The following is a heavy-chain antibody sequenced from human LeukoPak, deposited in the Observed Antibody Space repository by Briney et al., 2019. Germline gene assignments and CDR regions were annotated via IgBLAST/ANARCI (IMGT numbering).Heavy chain of an antibody. CDR3: ARVSGAAAGVWYPWYYFDY. J-gene: IGHJ4*02. D-gene: IGHD6-13*01. CDR2: IKQDGSEK. Sequence: PSETLSLTCAVYGGSFSGYYWSWVRQAPGKGLEWVANIKQDGSEKYYVDSVKGRFTISRDNAKNSLYLQMNSLRAEDTAVYYCARVSGAAAGVWYPWYYFDYWGQGTLVTVSS. CDR1: GGSFSGYY. V-gene: IGHV3-7*03.